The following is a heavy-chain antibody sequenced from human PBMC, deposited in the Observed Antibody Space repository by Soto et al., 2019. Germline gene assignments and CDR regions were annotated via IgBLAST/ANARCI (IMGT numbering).Heavy chain of an antibody. CDR2: IWYDGSNK. CDR3: ARDKVATIAYYYYGMDV. J-gene: IGHJ6*02. Sequence: QVQLVESGGGVVQPGRSLRLSCAASGFTFSSYGMHWVRQAPGKGLEWVAVIWYDGSNKYYEDSVKGRFTISRDNSKNTLYLQMNSLRAEDTAVYYCARDKVATIAYYYYGMDVWGQGTTVTVSS. D-gene: IGHD5-12*01. CDR1: GFTFSSYG. V-gene: IGHV3-33*01.